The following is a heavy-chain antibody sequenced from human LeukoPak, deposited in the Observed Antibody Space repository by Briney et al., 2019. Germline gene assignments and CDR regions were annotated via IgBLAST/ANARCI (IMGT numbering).Heavy chain of an antibody. CDR2: INPNSGGT. Sequence: ASVKVSCKATGYTFTDYYIHWVRQAPGQGLEWMGWINPNSGGTNYAQKFQGRVTMTRDTSISTAYMELSRLRSDDTAVSYCAREISSDGSNYFDYWGQGTLVTVSS. J-gene: IGHJ4*02. D-gene: IGHD5-24*01. V-gene: IGHV1-2*02. CDR1: GYTFTDYY. CDR3: AREISSDGSNYFDY.